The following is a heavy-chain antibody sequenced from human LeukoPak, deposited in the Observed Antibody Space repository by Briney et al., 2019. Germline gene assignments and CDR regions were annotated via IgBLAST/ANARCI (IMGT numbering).Heavy chain of an antibody. CDR1: GFTFSSYS. J-gene: IGHJ4*02. D-gene: IGHD1-26*01. CDR3: ARMRSGSFGMDY. V-gene: IGHV3-21*01. CDR2: ISSSSSYI. Sequence: PGGSLRLSCAPSGFTFSSYSMNWVRQAPGKGLEWVSSISSSSSYIYYADSVKGRFTISRDNAKNSLYLQMNSLRAEDTAVYYCARMRSGSFGMDYWGQGTLVTDSS.